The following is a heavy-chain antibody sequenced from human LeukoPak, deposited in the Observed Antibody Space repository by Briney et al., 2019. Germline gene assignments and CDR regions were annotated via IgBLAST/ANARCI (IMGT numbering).Heavy chain of an antibody. V-gene: IGHV4-59*01. CDR2: IYYNGST. D-gene: IGHD3-22*01. Sequence: SETLSLTCTASGGSISSYYWSWLRQPPGKGLEWIGYIYYNGSTNYTPSLKSRVTISLDTSKNQFSLKLRSVTAADTAMYYCARAVVLYYDGSGYSTRFASRRQGTLVTVSS. J-gene: IGHJ4*02. CDR3: ARAVVLYYDGSGYSTRFAS. CDR1: GGSISSYY.